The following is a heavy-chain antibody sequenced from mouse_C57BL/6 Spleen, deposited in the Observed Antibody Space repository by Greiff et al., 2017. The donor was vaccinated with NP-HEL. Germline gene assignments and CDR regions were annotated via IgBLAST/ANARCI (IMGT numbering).Heavy chain of an antibody. Sequence: QVQLKQPGAELVRPGSSVKLSCKASGYTFTSYWMDWVKQRPGQGLEWIGNIYPSDSETHYNQKFKDKATLTVDKSSSTAYMQLSSLTSEDSAVYYCARVERGAMDYWGQGTSVTVSS. CDR2: IYPSDSET. CDR1: GYTFTSYW. J-gene: IGHJ4*01. CDR3: ARVERGAMDY. V-gene: IGHV1-61*01.